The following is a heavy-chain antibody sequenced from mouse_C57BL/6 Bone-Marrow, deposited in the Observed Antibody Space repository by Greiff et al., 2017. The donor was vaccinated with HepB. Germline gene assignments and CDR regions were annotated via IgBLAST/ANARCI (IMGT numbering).Heavy chain of an antibody. Sequence: EVKLMESGGDLVKPGGSLKLSCAASGFTFSSYGMSWVRQTPDKRLEWVATISSGGSYTYYPDSVKGRFTISRDNAKNTLYLQMSSLKSEDTAMYYCARPPITTVVAHYYAMDYWGQGTSVTVSS. V-gene: IGHV5-6*01. D-gene: IGHD1-1*01. J-gene: IGHJ4*01. CDR2: ISSGGSYT. CDR3: ARPPITTVVAHYYAMDY. CDR1: GFTFSSYG.